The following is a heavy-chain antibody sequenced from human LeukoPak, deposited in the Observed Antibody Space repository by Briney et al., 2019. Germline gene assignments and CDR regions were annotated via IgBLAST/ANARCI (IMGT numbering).Heavy chain of an antibody. V-gene: IGHV4-39*01. CDR3: ARHLIVVPAAISINAFDI. D-gene: IGHD2-2*02. Sequence: SETLSLACTVSGGSISSGGYYWSWIRQHPGKGLEWIVYIYYSGSTYYNPSLKSRVTISVDTSKNQFSLKLSSVTAADTAVYYCARHLIVVPAAISINAFDIWGQGTMVTVSS. CDR1: GGSISSGGYY. CDR2: IYYSGST. J-gene: IGHJ3*02.